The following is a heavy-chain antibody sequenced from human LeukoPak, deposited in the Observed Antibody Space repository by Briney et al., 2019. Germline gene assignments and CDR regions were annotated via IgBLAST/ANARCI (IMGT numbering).Heavy chain of an antibody. CDR3: ARDKFSVTIYWYFDL. J-gene: IGHJ2*01. CDR2: ISSSSSYI. Sequence: GGSLRLSCAASGFTFSSYSMNWVRQAPGKGLEWVSSISSSSSYIYYADSVKGRFTISRDNAKNSLYLQMNSLRAEDTAVYYCARDKFSVTIYWYFDLWGRGTLVTVSS. V-gene: IGHV3-21*01. D-gene: IGHD4-11*01. CDR1: GFTFSSYS.